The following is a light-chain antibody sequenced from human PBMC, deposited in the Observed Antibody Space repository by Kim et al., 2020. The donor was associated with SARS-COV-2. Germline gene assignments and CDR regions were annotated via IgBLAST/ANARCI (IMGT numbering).Light chain of an antibody. CDR3: QSFDTTNVV. CDR1: SGLMDRNY. J-gene: IGLJ2*01. CDR2: EDD. Sequence: GKTVTISCARGSGLMDRNYVQGSQQRPGSVPTTVIYEDDRRPSGVPDRFSASIDSSSNSASLTISGLQTEDEADYYCQSFDTTNVVFGGGTQLTVL. V-gene: IGLV6-57*03.